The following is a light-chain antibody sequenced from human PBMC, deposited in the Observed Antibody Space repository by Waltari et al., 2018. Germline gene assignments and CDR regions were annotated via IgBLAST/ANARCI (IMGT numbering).Light chain of an antibody. J-gene: IGKJ1*01. V-gene: IGKV3-15*01. CDR3: QQYHNWPPWA. Sequence: DIVMTQSPATLSVSPGERATLSCRASQSVGTNLAGYQQRPGQAPRLLLYGASSRATGIPARFSGSGSGTDFTLTINSLQPEDFALYYCQQYHNWPPWAFGQGTKVEIK. CDR1: QSVGTN. CDR2: GAS.